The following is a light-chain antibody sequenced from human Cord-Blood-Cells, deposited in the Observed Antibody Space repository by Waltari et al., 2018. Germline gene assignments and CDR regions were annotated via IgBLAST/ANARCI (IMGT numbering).Light chain of an antibody. J-gene: IGKJ2*01. CDR1: QSVSSN. CDR2: GAS. Sequence: EIVMTQSPATLSVSPGERATLSCRARQSVSSNLAWYQQKPGQAPRLLIYGASTRATGIPARFSGSGSGTEFTLTISSLQSEDFAFYYCQQYNNWPPMYTFGQGTKLEIK. V-gene: IGKV3-15*01. CDR3: QQYNNWPPMYT.